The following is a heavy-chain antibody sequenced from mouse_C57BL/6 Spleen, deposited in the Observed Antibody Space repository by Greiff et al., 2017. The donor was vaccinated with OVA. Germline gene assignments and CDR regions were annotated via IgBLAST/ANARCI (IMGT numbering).Heavy chain of an antibody. Sequence: QVQLKQSGAELVRPGSSVKLSCKASGYTFTSFWMDWVKQRPGQGLEWIGNIYPSDSETHYNQKFKDKATLTVDKSSSTAYMQLSSLTSEDSAVYYCARREDHYYGSSPFAYWGQGTLVTVSA. D-gene: IGHD1-1*01. CDR3: ARREDHYYGSSPFAY. V-gene: IGHV1-61*01. CDR1: GYTFTSFW. J-gene: IGHJ3*01. CDR2: IYPSDSET.